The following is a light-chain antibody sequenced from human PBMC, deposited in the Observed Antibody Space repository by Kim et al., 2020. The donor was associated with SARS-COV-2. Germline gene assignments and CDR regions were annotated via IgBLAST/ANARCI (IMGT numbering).Light chain of an antibody. J-gene: IGKJ5*01. V-gene: IGKV3-20*01. CDR1: HSVYSSF. Sequence: LSPGESATPSCMASHSVYSSFLAWYQQTPGQAPRLLIYGASSRATGIPDRFSGSGSGTDFTLTISRLEPEYFAVYYCQQYGTFITFGQGTRLEIK. CDR2: GAS. CDR3: QQYGTFIT.